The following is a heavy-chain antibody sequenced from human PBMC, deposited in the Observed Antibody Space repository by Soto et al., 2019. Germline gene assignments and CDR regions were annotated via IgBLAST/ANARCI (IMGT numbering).Heavy chain of an antibody. CDR1: GFTFSSYW. Sequence: EVHLVESGGGLVQPGGSLGLSCAASGFTFSSYWMYWDRQVPGTGLVWVSRINSEGSSTSYADSVKGRFTISRDNAKNTLYLQMNSLRAEDTAVYYCTRGYDYVWGVYWGQGTLVTVSS. CDR3: TRGYDYVWGVY. D-gene: IGHD3-16*01. V-gene: IGHV3-74*01. CDR2: INSEGSST. J-gene: IGHJ4*02.